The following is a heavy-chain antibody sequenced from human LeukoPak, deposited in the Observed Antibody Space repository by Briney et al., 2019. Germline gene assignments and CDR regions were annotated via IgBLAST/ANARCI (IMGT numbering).Heavy chain of an antibody. V-gene: IGHV4-39*01. Sequence: PSETLSLTCTVSGGSISSSSYNWGWIRQPPGKGLEWIGSFDNSGSTYYNPSLKSRVTISVDTSRDQFSLKLSSVTAADTAVYYCADGSGNRWGQGTLVTVSS. CDR1: GGSISSSSYN. D-gene: IGHD3-10*01. J-gene: IGHJ4*02. CDR3: ADGSGNR. CDR2: FDNSGST.